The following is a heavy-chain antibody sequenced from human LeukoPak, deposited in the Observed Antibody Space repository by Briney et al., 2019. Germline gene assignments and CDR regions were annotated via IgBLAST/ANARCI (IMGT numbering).Heavy chain of an antibody. CDR1: GFTFSSYG. CDR3: AKDPYDYYDSSGYYYEPYFDY. V-gene: IGHV3-48*04. CDR2: ISSSGSTI. D-gene: IGHD3-22*01. Sequence: PGGSLRLSCVASGFTFSSYGMHWVRQAPGKGLEWVSYISSSGSTIYYADSVKGRFTISRDNAKNSLYLQMNSLRAEDTAVYYCAKDPYDYYDSSGYYYEPYFDYWGQGTLVTVSS. J-gene: IGHJ4*02.